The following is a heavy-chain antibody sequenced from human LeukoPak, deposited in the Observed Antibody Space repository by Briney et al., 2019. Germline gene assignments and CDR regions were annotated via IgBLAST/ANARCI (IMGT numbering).Heavy chain of an antibody. J-gene: IGHJ4*02. CDR3: ARDYFQVGYFDY. CDR1: GGSFSNYV. D-gene: IGHD1-26*01. Sequence: GSSVKVSCKSSGGSFSNYVISWVRQAPGQRPEWMGRIIPMTGMPNCSPKLLGRITITADISTSTAYLELSSLRSDDTAVYYCARDYFQVGYFDYWGQGTLVTVSS. CDR2: IIPMTGMP. V-gene: IGHV1-69*04.